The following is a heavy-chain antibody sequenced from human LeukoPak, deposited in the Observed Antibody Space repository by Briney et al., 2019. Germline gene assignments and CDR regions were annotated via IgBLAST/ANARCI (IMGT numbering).Heavy chain of an antibody. CDR1: GYTFTTYY. V-gene: IGHV1-46*01. Sequence: ASVKVSRKASGYTFTTYYIHWVRQAPGHGLEWMGIINPRGGSTSYAQKLQGRVTMTTDTSTSTAYMELRSLRSDDTAVYYCARAGYSSGYYFDYWGQGTLVTVSS. CDR2: INPRGGST. D-gene: IGHD5-18*01. J-gene: IGHJ4*02. CDR3: ARAGYSSGYYFDY.